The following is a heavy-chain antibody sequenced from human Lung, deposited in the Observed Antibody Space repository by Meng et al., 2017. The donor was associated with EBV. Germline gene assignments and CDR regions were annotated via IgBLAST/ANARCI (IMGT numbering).Heavy chain of an antibody. Sequence: VNLLQCGPEVKNPGAAVRVSCKASGYTFGSYGICWVRQAPGQGLEWMGWFVNYVDTYPAPKFQGRVTMTTDTHTNTAFMELRSLTSDDTAVYYCASGTPGRSYCDYWGQGTLVTVFS. CDR1: GYTFGSYG. V-gene: IGHV1-18*01. J-gene: IGHJ4*02. D-gene: IGHD2-15*01. CDR3: ASGTPGRSYCDY. CDR2: FVNYVDT.